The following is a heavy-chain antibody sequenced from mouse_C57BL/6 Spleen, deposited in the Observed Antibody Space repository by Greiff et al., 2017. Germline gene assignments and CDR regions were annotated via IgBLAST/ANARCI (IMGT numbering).Heavy chain of an antibody. CDR1: GYTFTSYG. CDR3: ARGDSSGDEAMDY. D-gene: IGHD3-2*02. CDR2: ICPRSGNT. V-gene: IGHV1-81*01. J-gene: IGHJ4*01. Sequence: VQLQQSGAELARPGASVKLSCTASGYTFTSYGISWVKQRPGQGLEWIGDICPRSGNTYYNEKFKGKATLTADKSSSTAYMELRSLTSEDTAVYFGARGDSSGDEAMDYWGQGTSVTVSS.